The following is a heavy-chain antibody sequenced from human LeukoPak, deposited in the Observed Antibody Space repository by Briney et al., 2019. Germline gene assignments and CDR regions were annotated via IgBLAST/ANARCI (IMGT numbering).Heavy chain of an antibody. D-gene: IGHD5-12*01. Sequence: SVKVSCKASGGTFSSYAISWVRQAPGQGLEWMGRIIPIFGTANYAQKFQGRVTTTTDESTSTAYMELSSLRSEDTAVYYCARDRSGYAQRGYFDYWGQGTLVTVSS. V-gene: IGHV1-69*05. CDR2: IIPIFGTA. J-gene: IGHJ4*02. CDR3: ARDRSGYAQRGYFDY. CDR1: GGTFSSYA.